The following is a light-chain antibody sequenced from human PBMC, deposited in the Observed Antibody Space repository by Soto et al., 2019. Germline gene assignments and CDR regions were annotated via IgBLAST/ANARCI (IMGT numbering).Light chain of an antibody. V-gene: IGKV3-20*01. CDR2: GAS. Sequence: ETVLTQSPGTLSLSPGERATLSCRASQSVSSSYLAWYQQKPGQAPRLLIYGASSRATGIPDRFSGSGSGTDFTLTISNLEPEDFAVYYCQEYGSSPLSWTFGQGTKVEIK. CDR3: QEYGSSPLSWT. CDR1: QSVSSSY. J-gene: IGKJ1*01.